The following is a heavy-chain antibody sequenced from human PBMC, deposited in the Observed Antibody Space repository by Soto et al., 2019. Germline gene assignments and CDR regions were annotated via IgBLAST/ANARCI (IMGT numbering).Heavy chain of an antibody. J-gene: IGHJ5*02. CDR1: GGSFSSYY. D-gene: IGHD6-19*01. Sequence: SETLCLTCAVYGGSFSSYYWSWIRQPPGKGLEWIGYIYYSGSTNYNPSLKSRVTISVDTSKNQFSLKLSSVTAADTAVYYCARGIAVANTLWWFDPWGQGTLVTVSS. CDR2: IYYSGST. V-gene: IGHV4-59*01. CDR3: ARGIAVANTLWWFDP.